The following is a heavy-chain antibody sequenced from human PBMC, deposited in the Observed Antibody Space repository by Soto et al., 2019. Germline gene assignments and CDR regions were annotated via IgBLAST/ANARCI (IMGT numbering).Heavy chain of an antibody. Sequence: GGSLRLSCTSSTVTINVHGIQWVRQAPGKGLEWVAFISNDGRAQYYADPVKGRFTISRDYSKNTVDLQMNSLRNEETAVYYCARDIWSGDYKWLDSWGPGTLVTVSS. V-gene: IGHV3-30*03. CDR3: ARDIWSGDYKWLDS. D-gene: IGHD3-3*01. J-gene: IGHJ5*01. CDR2: ISNDGRAQ. CDR1: TVTINVHG.